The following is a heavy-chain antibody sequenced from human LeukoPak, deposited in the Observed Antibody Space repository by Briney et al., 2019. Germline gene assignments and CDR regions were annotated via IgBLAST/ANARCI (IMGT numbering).Heavy chain of an antibody. J-gene: IGHJ4*02. CDR3: AKDLSPMVGAKIFDY. CDR2: IRYDGTNK. Sequence: GGSLRLSCAASGFTFSNYGMHWVRQAPGKRLEWVAFIRYDGTNKYYADSVKGRFTISRDNSKNTLYLQMNSLRAEDTAVYSCAKDLSPMVGAKIFDYWGQGTLVTVSS. D-gene: IGHD1-26*01. V-gene: IGHV3-30*02. CDR1: GFTFSNYG.